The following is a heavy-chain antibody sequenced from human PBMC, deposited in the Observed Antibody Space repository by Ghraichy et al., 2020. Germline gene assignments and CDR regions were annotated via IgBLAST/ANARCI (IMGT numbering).Heavy chain of an antibody. CDR2: FDPEDGET. CDR1: GYTLTELS. D-gene: IGHD3-10*01. V-gene: IGHV1-24*01. Sequence: ASVKVSCKVSGYTLTELSMHWVRQAPGKGLEWMGGFDPEDGETIYAQKFQGRVTMTEDTSTDTAYMELSSLRSEDTAVYYCATGRGLDYHGSGSYDYWGQGTLVTVSS. CDR3: ATGRGLDYHGSGSYDY. J-gene: IGHJ4*02.